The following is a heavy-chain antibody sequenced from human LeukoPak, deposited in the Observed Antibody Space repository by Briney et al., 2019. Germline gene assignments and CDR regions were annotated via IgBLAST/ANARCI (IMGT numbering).Heavy chain of an antibody. V-gene: IGHV4-39*07. CDR3: ARVYLSSSWYGGWFDP. CDR2: IYYSGST. J-gene: IGHJ5*02. CDR1: AGSISSNSYY. Sequence: SETLSLTCTVSAGSISSNSYYWGWIRQPPGKGLEWIGSIYYSGSTYYNPSLKSRVTISVDTSKNQFSLKLSSVTAADTAVYYCARVYLSSSWYGGWFDPWGQGTLVTVSS. D-gene: IGHD6-13*01.